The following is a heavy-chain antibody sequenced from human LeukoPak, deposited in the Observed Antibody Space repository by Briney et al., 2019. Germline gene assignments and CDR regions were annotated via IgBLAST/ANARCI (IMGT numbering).Heavy chain of an antibody. CDR2: ISSNGGST. CDR1: GFTFSSYA. CDR3: VKTPLHLGELSPEYFQH. V-gene: IGHV3-64D*09. Sequence: GGSLRLSCSASGFTFSSYAMHWVRQAPGKGLEYVSAISSNGGSTYYADSVKGRFTISRDNSKNTLYLQMSSLRPEDTAVYYCVKTPLHLGELSPEYFQHWGQGTLVTVSS. J-gene: IGHJ1*01. D-gene: IGHD3-16*02.